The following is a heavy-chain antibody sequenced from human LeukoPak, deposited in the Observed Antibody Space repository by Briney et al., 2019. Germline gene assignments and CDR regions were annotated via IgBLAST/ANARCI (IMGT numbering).Heavy chain of an antibody. D-gene: IGHD2-15*01. Sequence: SETLSLTCTVSGGSISSSSYYWGWIRQPPGKGLEWIGSIYYSGSTYYNPSLKSRVTISVDTSKNQFSLKLSSVTAAGTAVYYCARPNCSGGSCYIWAFDIWGQGTMVTVSS. CDR2: IYYSGST. V-gene: IGHV4-39*01. J-gene: IGHJ3*02. CDR3: ARPNCSGGSCYIWAFDI. CDR1: GGSISSSSYY.